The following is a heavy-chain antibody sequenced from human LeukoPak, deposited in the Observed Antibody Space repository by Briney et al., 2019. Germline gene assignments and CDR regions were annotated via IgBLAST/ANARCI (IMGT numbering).Heavy chain of an antibody. J-gene: IGHJ4*02. CDR3: ARAGLRDSGYPFDY. CDR2: IYYSGST. CDR1: GGSISSYY. V-gene: IGHV4-59*08. Sequence: SETLSLTCTVSGGSISSYYWSWIRQPPGKGLEWIGYIYYSGSTNYNPSLKSRVTISVDTSKNQFSLKLSSVTAADTAVYYCARAGLRDSGYPFDYWGQGTLVTVSS. D-gene: IGHD5-12*01.